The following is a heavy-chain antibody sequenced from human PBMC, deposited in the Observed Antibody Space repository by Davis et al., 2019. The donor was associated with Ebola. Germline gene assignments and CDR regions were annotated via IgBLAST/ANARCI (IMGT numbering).Heavy chain of an antibody. Sequence: ASVKVSCKPSGGSFSSSAPNWVRQAPGQGLEWMGWISAYNGNTNYAQILQGRVTMTTDTSTGTAYMELRSLRSDDTAVYFCARTSIVGTTTTASDIWGQGTKVTVSS. CDR2: ISAYNGNT. V-gene: IGHV1-18*01. CDR1: GGSFSSSA. CDR3: ARTSIVGTTTTASDI. D-gene: IGHD1-26*01. J-gene: IGHJ3*02.